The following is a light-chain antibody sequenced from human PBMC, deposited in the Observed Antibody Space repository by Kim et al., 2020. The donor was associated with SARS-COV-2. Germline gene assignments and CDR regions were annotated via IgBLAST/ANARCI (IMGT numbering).Light chain of an antibody. J-gene: IGLJ1*01. V-gene: IGLV2-8*01. Sequence: QSALTQPPSASGSPGQSVTISCTETSSDVGGYNYVSWYQQLPGKAPKLMIYEVSKRPSGVPDRFSGSKSGNTASLTVSGLQAEDEADYYCSSYAGSNNYVFGTGTKVTVL. CDR3: SSYAGSNNYV. CDR1: SSDVGGYNY. CDR2: EVS.